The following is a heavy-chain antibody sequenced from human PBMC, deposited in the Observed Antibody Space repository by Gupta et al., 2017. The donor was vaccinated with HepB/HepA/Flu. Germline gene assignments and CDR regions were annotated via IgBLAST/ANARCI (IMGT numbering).Heavy chain of an antibody. CDR2: ISGSGGST. D-gene: IGHD3-3*01. CDR3: AKSPPNVLRFLEWFPFDI. CDR1: GFTFSSYA. J-gene: IGHJ3*02. Sequence: EVQLLESGGGLVQPGGSLRLSCAASGFTFSSYAMSWVRQAPGKGLEWVSAISGSGGSTYYADSVKGRFTISRDNSKNTLYRQMNSLRAEDTAVYYCAKSPPNVLRFLEWFPFDIWGQGTMVTVSS. V-gene: IGHV3-23*01.